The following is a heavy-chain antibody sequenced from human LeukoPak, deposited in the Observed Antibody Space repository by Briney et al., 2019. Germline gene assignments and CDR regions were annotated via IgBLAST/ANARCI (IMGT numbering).Heavy chain of an antibody. J-gene: IGHJ4*02. CDR1: GDTFNDYT. D-gene: IGHD2-15*01. V-gene: IGHV1-69*04. CDR3: ARDHCSGGSCHGGH. Sequence: SVKVSCKASGDTFNDYTFSWVRQAPGQGLEWMGRIMPFLDVANYAPKFQGRVTLTADKSTSTAYMELSDLKSEDTAVYYCARDHCSGGSCHGGHWGQGTLVTVSS. CDR2: IMPFLDVA.